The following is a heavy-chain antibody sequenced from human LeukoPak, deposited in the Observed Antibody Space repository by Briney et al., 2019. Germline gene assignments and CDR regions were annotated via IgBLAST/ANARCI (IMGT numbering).Heavy chain of an antibody. D-gene: IGHD6-6*01. V-gene: IGHV4-4*07. Sequence: PSETLSLTCTVSGGSISSYYWSWIRQPAGKGLEWIGRIYTSGSTNYNPSLKSRVTMSVDTSKNQFSLKLSSVTAADTAVYYCAREYSSSWHYYYYMDVWGKGTTVTVSS. CDR3: AREYSSSWHYYYYMDV. CDR2: IYTSGST. J-gene: IGHJ6*03. CDR1: GGSISSYY.